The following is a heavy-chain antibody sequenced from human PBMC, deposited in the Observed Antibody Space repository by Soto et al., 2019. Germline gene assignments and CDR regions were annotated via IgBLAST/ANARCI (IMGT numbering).Heavy chain of an antibody. D-gene: IGHD5-12*01. CDR3: ARGNGYTYYFDY. J-gene: IGHJ4*02. CDR2: LSGSGLST. Sequence: EVQLLESGGGLIQPGGSLRLSCKASGFTFGRHVMSWVRQAPGKGLEWLSALSGSGLSTFYADSVKGRFTFSRDDSENTLYLQMNSLTAGDTALYYCARGNGYTYYFDYWGQGALVTVSS. V-gene: IGHV3-23*01. CDR1: GFTFGRHV.